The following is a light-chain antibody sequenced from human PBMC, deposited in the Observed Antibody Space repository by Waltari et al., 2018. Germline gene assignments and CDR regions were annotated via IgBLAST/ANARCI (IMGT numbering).Light chain of an antibody. J-gene: IGKJ3*01. Sequence: EIVLTQSPATLSVSPGDRATLSCRASHSISNNLAWYQQKPGQAPRLLIYGASARATGMPARVSGSGSGTEFTLTISSLQSEEFAIYYCQQYNNWPPVFTFGPGTKVDF. V-gene: IGKV3-15*01. CDR3: QQYNNWPPVFT. CDR1: HSISNN. CDR2: GAS.